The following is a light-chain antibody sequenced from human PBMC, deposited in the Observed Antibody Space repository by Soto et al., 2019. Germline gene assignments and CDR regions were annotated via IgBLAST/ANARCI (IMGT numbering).Light chain of an antibody. V-gene: IGLV1-51*01. Sequence: QSVLTQPPSVSAAPGQQVTMSCAGSSSNSGNNYVSWYQQLPGTAPKLLIYDNNKRPSGIPDRFSGSKSGTSATLGITGIQTGDEADYYCGTWDSSLSAYVFGTGTKVTVL. CDR1: SSNSGNNY. CDR3: GTWDSSLSAYV. J-gene: IGLJ1*01. CDR2: DNN.